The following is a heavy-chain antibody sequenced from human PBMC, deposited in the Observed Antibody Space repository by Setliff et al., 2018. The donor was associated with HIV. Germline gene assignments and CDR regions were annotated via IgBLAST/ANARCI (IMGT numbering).Heavy chain of an antibody. Sequence: SETLSLTCTVSDDSIKSDNYYWSWVRQPAGKGLEWIGRVYITGRIHYNPSLKSRVSMSIDTSKDQFSLNLNSVTAADTAVYFCARDRSNYGSGSSAYNWFDPWGLGTLVTVSS. CDR2: VYITGRI. CDR1: DDSIKSDNYY. J-gene: IGHJ5*02. CDR3: ARDRSNYGSGSSAYNWFDP. D-gene: IGHD3-10*01. V-gene: IGHV4-4*07.